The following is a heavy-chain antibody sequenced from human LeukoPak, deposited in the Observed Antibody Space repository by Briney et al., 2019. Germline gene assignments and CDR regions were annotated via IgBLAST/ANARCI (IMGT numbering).Heavy chain of an antibody. J-gene: IGHJ4*02. D-gene: IGHD3-10*01. Sequence: GASVRVSCKASGDTFTGYYMHWVRQAPGQGLEWMGWINPDSGGAEYAQKFQGRVTMTRDTSITTAYMELSRLRAEDTAVYYCVRSILSYYGSGSWGDYWGQGTLVTVSS. CDR3: VRSILSYYGSGSWGDY. V-gene: IGHV1-2*02. CDR1: GDTFTGYY. CDR2: INPDSGGA.